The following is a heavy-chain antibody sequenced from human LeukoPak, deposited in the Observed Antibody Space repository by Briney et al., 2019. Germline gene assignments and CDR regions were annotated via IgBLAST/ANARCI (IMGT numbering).Heavy chain of an antibody. V-gene: IGHV1-69*13. CDR2: IIPIFGTA. J-gene: IGHJ4*02. CDR3: ATRPRLMKGNFDY. CDR1: GGTFSSYA. D-gene: IGHD6-13*01. Sequence: SVKVSCKASGGTFSSYAISWVRQAPGQGLKWMGGIIPIFGTANYAQKFQGRVTITADESTSTAYMELSSLRSEDTAVYYCATRPRLMKGNFDYWGQGTLVTVSS.